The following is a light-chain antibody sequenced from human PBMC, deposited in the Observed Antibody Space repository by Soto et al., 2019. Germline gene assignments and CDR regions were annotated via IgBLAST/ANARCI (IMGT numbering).Light chain of an antibody. CDR2: GAS. CDR1: QSVSRN. V-gene: IGKV3-15*01. Sequence: IGMTQSPATLSVSPGKRATLSCRASQSVSRNLAWYQQKPGQAPRLLIYGASSRATGIPARFSGSGSGTDFTLTISSLEPEDFAVYYCQQYGSSPITFGQGTRLEIK. CDR3: QQYGSSPIT. J-gene: IGKJ5*01.